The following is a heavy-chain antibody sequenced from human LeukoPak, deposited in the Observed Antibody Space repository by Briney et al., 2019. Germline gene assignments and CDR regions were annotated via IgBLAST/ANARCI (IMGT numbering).Heavy chain of an antibody. Sequence: SVTVSWKASGYTFTSYGISWVRQAPGQGLEWMGCFSAYNGNTNYAQKLQGRVTMTTDTSTSTAYMELRSLRSDDTAVYYCAMYYYDSSGYPMDYYGMDVWGQGTTVTVSS. CDR1: GYTFTSYG. J-gene: IGHJ6*02. CDR2: FSAYNGNT. CDR3: AMYYYDSSGYPMDYYGMDV. D-gene: IGHD3-22*01. V-gene: IGHV1-18*01.